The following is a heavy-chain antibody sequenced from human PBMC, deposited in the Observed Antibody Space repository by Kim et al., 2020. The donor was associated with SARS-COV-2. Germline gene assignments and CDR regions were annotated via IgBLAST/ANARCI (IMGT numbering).Heavy chain of an antibody. Sequence: GGSLRLSCAASGFTFSSYGMHWVRQAPGKGLEWVAVISYDGSNKYYADSVKGRFTISRDNSKNTLYLQMNSLRAEDTAVYYCVTAASYGSGKIDYWGQGTLVTVSS. V-gene: IGHV3-30*03. J-gene: IGHJ4*02. CDR1: GFTFSSYG. D-gene: IGHD3-10*01. CDR3: VTAASYGSGKIDY. CDR2: ISYDGSNK.